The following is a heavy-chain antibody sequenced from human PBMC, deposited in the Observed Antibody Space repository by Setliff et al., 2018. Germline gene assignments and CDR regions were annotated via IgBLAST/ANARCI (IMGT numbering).Heavy chain of an antibody. Sequence: SETLSLTCAVYGGSFSGYYWSWIRQPPGKGLEWIGEINHSGSTNYNQSLKSRVTLSVDTSKNQFSLQLTSVTAADTAVYYCARGRYYESNSYYFPFDFWGQGMLVTVSS. CDR2: INHSGST. CDR1: GGSFSGYY. J-gene: IGHJ4*02. CDR3: ARGRYYESNSYYFPFDF. D-gene: IGHD3-22*01. V-gene: IGHV4-34*01.